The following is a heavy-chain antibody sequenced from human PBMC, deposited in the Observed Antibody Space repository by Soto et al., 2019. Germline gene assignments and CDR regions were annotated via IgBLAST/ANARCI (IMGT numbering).Heavy chain of an antibody. CDR1: GXSLSSGSYY. J-gene: IGHJ4*02. CDR2: IYHSGDT. CDR3: ASTYSGYLDN. Sequence: TLSLTSSVSGXSLSSGSYYWSWIRQHPGKGLEWIAYIYHSGDTHYNPSLRSRITISLDTSKNQFSMKLTSVTDADTAVYYCASTYSGYLDNWGQGTLGTVSS. D-gene: IGHD3-22*01. V-gene: IGHV4-31*03.